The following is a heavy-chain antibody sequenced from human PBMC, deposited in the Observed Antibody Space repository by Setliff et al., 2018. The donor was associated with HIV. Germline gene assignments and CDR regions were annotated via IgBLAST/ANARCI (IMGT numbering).Heavy chain of an antibody. V-gene: IGHV3-7*01. D-gene: IGHD2-15*01. CDR3: ARDKDWAFDI. CDR1: GFTFSSYS. Sequence: PGGSLRLSCAASGFTFSSYSMNWVRQAPGKGLEWVANIKEDGSEKYYMDSVKGRFTISRDDAKKSLYLQMNGLRAEDTALYYCARDKDWAFDIWGQGTMVTVSS. CDR2: IKEDGSEK. J-gene: IGHJ3*02.